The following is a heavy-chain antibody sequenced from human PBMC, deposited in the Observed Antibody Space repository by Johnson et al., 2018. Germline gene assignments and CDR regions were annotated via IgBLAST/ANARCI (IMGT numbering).Heavy chain of an antibody. V-gene: IGHV4-4*02. Sequence: QVQLRESGPGLVKPSETLSLTCGVSGASISSSNWWSWVRQSPGKGLEWIGEVYHSGSTNYNPSLQSRVTISVNGSKNQFSLKLKAVTAADPDVYYCARDNEFQFDSRGSVGLALDIWGQGTMVFVSS. J-gene: IGHJ3*02. CDR2: VYHSGST. D-gene: IGHD3-9*01. CDR1: GASISSSNW. CDR3: ARDNEFQFDSRGSVGLALDI.